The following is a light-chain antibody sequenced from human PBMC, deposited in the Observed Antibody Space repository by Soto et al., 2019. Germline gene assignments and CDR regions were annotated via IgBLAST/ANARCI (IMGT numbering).Light chain of an antibody. Sequence: QSVLTQSPSASASLGASVKLTCTLSSGHSSYAIAWHQQQPEKGPRYLMKLNSDGSHSKGDGIPDRFSGSSSGAERYLTISSLRSEDEADYYCQTWGTGIRVVFGGGTRVTVL. J-gene: IGLJ2*01. CDR2: LNSDGSH. V-gene: IGLV4-69*01. CDR3: QTWGTGIRVV. CDR1: SGHSSYA.